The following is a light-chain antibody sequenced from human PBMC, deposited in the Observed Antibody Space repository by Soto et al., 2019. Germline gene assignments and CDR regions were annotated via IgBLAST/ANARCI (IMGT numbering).Light chain of an antibody. CDR1: QSVSSSY. J-gene: IGKJ1*01. V-gene: IGKV3-20*01. CDR2: GAS. CDR3: QQYGTSPT. Sequence: EIVLTQSPGTLSLSPGERATLSCRASQSVSSSYLAWYQQKPGQAPRLLIYGASSRATGIPDRFSGSGSGTDFTLTISRLEPDDFAVYYCQQYGTSPTFGQGTTVEI.